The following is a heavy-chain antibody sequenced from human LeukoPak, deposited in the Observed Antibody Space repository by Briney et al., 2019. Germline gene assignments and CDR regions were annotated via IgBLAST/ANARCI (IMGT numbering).Heavy chain of an antibody. CDR2: VYYSGST. J-gene: IGHJ4*02. CDR3: ARGDKSGNYGYYFDY. D-gene: IGHD1-26*01. V-gene: IGHV4-59*01. Sequence: SETLSLTCTVSGGSISGYYWSWIRQPPGKGLEWIGYVYYSGSTNYNPSLKSRVTISVDTSKSQFSLKLPSVTAADTAVYYCARGDKSGNYGYYFDYWGQGILVTVSS. CDR1: GGSISGYY.